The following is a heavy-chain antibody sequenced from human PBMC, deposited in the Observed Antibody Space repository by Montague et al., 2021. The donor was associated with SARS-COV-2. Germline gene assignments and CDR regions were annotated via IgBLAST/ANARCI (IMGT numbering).Heavy chain of an antibody. CDR3: ARFWSGYVDK. J-gene: IGHJ4*02. CDR2: IYYTGDT. D-gene: IGHD3-3*01. CDR1: GGSIRSYY. V-gene: IGHV4-59*01. Sequence: SETLSLTCSFSGGSIRSYYWSWIRLPPGKALEWLGYIYYTGDTTXNPSLKRRVTISVSTSRSQFSLRLTSVTAADTAVSFCARFWSGYVDKWSQGTLVTVSS.